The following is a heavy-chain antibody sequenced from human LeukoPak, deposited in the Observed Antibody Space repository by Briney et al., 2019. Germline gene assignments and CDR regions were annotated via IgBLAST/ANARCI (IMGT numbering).Heavy chain of an antibody. D-gene: IGHD6-13*01. CDR2: IYYSGST. Sequence: PSETLSLTCTVSGXSISSYYWSWIRQPPGKGLEWIGYIYYSGSTNYNPSLKSRVTISVDTSKNQFSLKLSSVTAADTAVYYCARGIAAAGTYRYYYYGMVVWGQGTTVTVSS. J-gene: IGHJ6*02. CDR1: GXSISSYY. V-gene: IGHV4-59*01. CDR3: ARGIAAAGTYRYYYYGMVV.